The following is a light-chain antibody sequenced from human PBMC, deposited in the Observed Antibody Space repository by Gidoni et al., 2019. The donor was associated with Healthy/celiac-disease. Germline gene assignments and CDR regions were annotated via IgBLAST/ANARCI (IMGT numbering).Light chain of an antibody. J-gene: IGLJ2*01. CDR3: SSYTSSSTVV. V-gene: IGLV2-14*01. Sequence: QSALTQPASVSGSPGQSITISCTGTSSDVCGYNYVSWYQQHPGKAHKLRIYDVSNRPSGVSNRFSGSKSGNTASLTISGLQAEDEADYYCSSYTSSSTVVFGGGTKLTVL. CDR2: DVS. CDR1: SSDVCGYNY.